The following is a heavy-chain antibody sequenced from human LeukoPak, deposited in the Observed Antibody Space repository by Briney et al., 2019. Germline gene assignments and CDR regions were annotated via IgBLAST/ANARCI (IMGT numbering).Heavy chain of an antibody. Sequence: SETLSLTCTVSGGSISSSSYYWGWIRQPPGKGLEWIGSIYYSGSTHYNPSLKSRVTISVDTSKNQFSLKLSSVTAADTAVYYCARERGSYYRITFDYWGQGTLVTVSS. J-gene: IGHJ4*02. CDR1: GGSISSSSYY. V-gene: IGHV4-39*07. CDR2: IYYSGST. CDR3: ARERGSYYRITFDY. D-gene: IGHD1-26*01.